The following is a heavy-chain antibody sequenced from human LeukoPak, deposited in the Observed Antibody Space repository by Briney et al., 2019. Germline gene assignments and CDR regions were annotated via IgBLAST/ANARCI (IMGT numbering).Heavy chain of an antibody. D-gene: IGHD3-10*01. Sequence: ASVTVSCKASGGTFSSYAISWVRQAPGQGLEWMGWISAYNGNTNYAQKLQGRVTMTTDTSTSTAYMELRSLRSDDTAVYYCARHWAYYYGSGSYYIGYYGMDVWGKGTTVTVSS. J-gene: IGHJ6*04. CDR1: GGTFSSYA. CDR3: ARHWAYYYGSGSYYIGYYGMDV. CDR2: ISAYNGNT. V-gene: IGHV1-18*01.